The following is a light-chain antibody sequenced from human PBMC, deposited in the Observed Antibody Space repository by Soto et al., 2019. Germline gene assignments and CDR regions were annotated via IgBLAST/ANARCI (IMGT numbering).Light chain of an antibody. CDR3: QQRRNWPIT. J-gene: IGKJ5*01. Sequence: EIVLTQSPATLSVSPGESATLSCRASQSVSSNLAWYQQKPGQAPRLLIYGASTRATGFPARFSGSGSGTEFTLTISSLEPEDFAVYYCQQRRNWPITFGQGTRLEIK. V-gene: IGKV3-15*01. CDR2: GAS. CDR1: QSVSSN.